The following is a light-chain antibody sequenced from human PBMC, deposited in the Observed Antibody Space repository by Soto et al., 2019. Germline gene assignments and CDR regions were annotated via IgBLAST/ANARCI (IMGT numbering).Light chain of an antibody. CDR3: QKRNVWPPVT. V-gene: IGKV3-11*01. CDR1: QYINTR. CDR2: QTS. J-gene: IGKJ5*01. Sequence: DIVLTQSPATLSLSPGDRVTLSCRASQYINTRLAWYQHRPGQAPRLLIYQTSLRAAGIPARFSASGSGTDFTLTISEVQPEDFAVYYCQKRNVWPPVTFGQGTRLEIK.